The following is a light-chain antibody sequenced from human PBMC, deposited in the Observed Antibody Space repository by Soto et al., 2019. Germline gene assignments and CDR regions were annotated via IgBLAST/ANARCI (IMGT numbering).Light chain of an antibody. J-gene: IGLJ2*01. CDR2: VGTGGIVG. CDR1: SGYSNYK. CDR3: GADHGSGSNFFVV. Sequence: QLVLTQPPSASASLGASVTLTCTLSSGYSNYKVDWYQQRPGKGPRFVMRVGTGGIVGSKGGGIPDRFSVLGSGLNRYLTIKNIQEENESDYHCGADHGSGSNFFVVFGGGTKLTVL. V-gene: IGLV9-49*01.